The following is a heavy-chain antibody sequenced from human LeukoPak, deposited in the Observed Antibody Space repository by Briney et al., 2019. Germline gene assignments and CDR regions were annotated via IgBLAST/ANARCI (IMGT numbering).Heavy chain of an antibody. Sequence: ASVKVSCKSSGYTFTSYGIIWVRQAPGQGLEWMGWISGFNGNTKYAQNLQGRVTMTTDTSTNTAYTELRSLRSDDTAVYYCARVSGYYDSGNYLRDWGQGTPVTVSS. V-gene: IGHV1-18*01. CDR2: ISGFNGNT. CDR3: ARVSGYYDSGNYLRD. J-gene: IGHJ4*02. CDR1: GYTFTSYG. D-gene: IGHD3-10*01.